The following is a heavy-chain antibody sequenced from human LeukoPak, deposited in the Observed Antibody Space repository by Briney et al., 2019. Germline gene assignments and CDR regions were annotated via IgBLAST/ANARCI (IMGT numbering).Heavy chain of an antibody. D-gene: IGHD6-13*01. Sequence: SETLSLTCTVSGGSISSGGYYWSWIRQHPGKGLEWIGYIYYSGSTYYNPSLKSRVTISVDTSKNQFSLKLSSVTAADTAVYYCARGPPFYSSSWYYFDYWGQGTLVTVSS. J-gene: IGHJ4*02. CDR3: ARGPPFYSSSWYYFDY. CDR2: IYYSGST. CDR1: GGSISSGGYY. V-gene: IGHV4-31*03.